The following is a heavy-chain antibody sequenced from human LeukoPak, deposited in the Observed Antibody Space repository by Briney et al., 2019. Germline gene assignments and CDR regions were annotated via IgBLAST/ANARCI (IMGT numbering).Heavy chain of an antibody. Sequence: ASVKVSCKASGYTFTNYYIHWVRQAPGQGLEWMGIINPSGGSTSYAQKFQGRVTMTRDKSTSTVYMELSSLTSEDTAIYFCATSRRIHGSGLAVRYSWLDPWGQRTLVTVSS. CDR2: INPSGGST. V-gene: IGHV1-46*01. D-gene: IGHD3-10*01. J-gene: IGHJ5*02. CDR3: ATSRRIHGSGLAVRYSWLDP. CDR1: GYTFTNYY.